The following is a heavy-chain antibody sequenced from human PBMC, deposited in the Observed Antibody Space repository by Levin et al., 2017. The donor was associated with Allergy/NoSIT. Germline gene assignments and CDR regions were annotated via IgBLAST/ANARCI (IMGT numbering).Heavy chain of an antibody. J-gene: IGHJ4*02. CDR2: ISAYNGNT. CDR3: ARDVTLYSYGWAAGY. CDR1: GSTFTSYG. Sequence: GGSLRLSCKASGSTFTSYGISWVRQAPGQGLEWMGWISAYNGNTNYAQKLQGRVTMTTDTSTSTAYMELRSLRSDDTAVYYCARDVTLYSYGWAAGYWGQGTLVTVSS. D-gene: IGHD5-18*01. V-gene: IGHV1-18*01.